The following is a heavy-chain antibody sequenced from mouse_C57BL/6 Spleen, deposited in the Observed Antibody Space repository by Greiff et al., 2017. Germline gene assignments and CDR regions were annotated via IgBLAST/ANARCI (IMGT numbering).Heavy chain of an antibody. CDR2: IDPENGDT. V-gene: IGHV14-4*01. J-gene: IGHJ3*01. Sequence: VQLKQSGAELVRPGASVKLSCTASGFNIKDDYMHWVKQRPEQGLEWIGWIDPENGDTEYASKFQGKATITADTPSNTAYLQLSSLTSEDTAVYYCTTEVLRSPLAYWGQGTLVTVSA. CDR3: TTEVLRSPLAY. CDR1: GFNIKDDY. D-gene: IGHD1-1*01.